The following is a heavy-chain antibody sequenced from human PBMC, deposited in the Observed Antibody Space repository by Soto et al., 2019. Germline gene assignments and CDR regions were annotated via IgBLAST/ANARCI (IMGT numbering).Heavy chain of an antibody. CDR1: GFSVSSNY. D-gene: IGHD2-21*01. V-gene: IGHV3-53*01. J-gene: IGHJ4*02. CDR2: IYSGGDT. CDR3: ARDPFSQYSHETSGFQR. Sequence: GGSLRLSCSASGFSVSSNYMNWVRQAPGKGLEWLSVIYSGGDTHYTDSVKGRFTVSRDKSENTVFLEMKSLRAEDTGIYYCARDPFSQYSHETSGFQRWGLGTLVTVSS.